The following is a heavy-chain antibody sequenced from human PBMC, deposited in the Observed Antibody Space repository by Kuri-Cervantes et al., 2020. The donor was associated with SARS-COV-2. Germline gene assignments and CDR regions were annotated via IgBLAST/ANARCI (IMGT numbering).Heavy chain of an antibody. J-gene: IGHJ6*02. V-gene: IGHV1-18*01. CDR2: TSAYNGNT. Sequence: ASVKVSCKASGYTFTSYGISWVRQAPGQGLEWMGWTSAYNGNTNYAQKLQGRVTMTTDTYTSKAYMELRSLRSDDTAVYYCAVLTGESGPYYYYYGMDVWGQGTTVTVSS. D-gene: IGHD7-27*01. CDR1: GYTFTSYG. CDR3: AVLTGESGPYYYYYGMDV.